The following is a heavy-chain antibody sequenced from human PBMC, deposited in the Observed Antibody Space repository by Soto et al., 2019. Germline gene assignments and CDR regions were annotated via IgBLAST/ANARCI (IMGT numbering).Heavy chain of an antibody. CDR2: IYYSGST. D-gene: IGHD2-15*01. Sequence: SETLSLTCTVSGGSISSYYWSWIRQPPGKGLEWIGHIYYSGSTSYNSSLKSRVTISVDTSKSQLSLKLSSVTAADTAVYYCARVSGGHSPQAMDVWGPATTVTVSS. CDR3: ARVSGGHSPQAMDV. V-gene: IGHV4-59*01. CDR1: GGSISSYY. J-gene: IGHJ6*02.